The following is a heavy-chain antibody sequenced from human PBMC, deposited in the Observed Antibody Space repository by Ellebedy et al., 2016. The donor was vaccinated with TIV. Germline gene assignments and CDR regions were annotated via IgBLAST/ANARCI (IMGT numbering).Heavy chain of an antibody. Sequence: GESLKIPCAASGFTFSDYAMTWVRQAPGKGLEWVSTIFKDGGTTYYADSVKVRFSISRDNVKNSLSLQMNSLRDEDTAVYYCARDENYGAEVIDYWGQGTLVTVSS. CDR1: GFTFSDYA. CDR2: IFKDGGTT. CDR3: ARDENYGAEVIDY. J-gene: IGHJ4*02. D-gene: IGHD4-17*01. V-gene: IGHV3-23*01.